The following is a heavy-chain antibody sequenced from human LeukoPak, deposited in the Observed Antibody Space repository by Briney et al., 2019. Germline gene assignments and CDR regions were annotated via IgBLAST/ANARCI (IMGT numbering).Heavy chain of an antibody. CDR3: AKDPTHFRVWDDYDTNILSH. Sequence: GGSLRLSCAASGFTFSSYGMHWVRQAPGKGLEWVAVISYDGSNKYYADSAKGRFTISRGNSKNTLYLQMNSLRADDTAVYYCAKDPTHFRVWDDYDTNILSHWGQGTLVTVSS. D-gene: IGHD4/OR15-4a*01. J-gene: IGHJ4*02. CDR1: GFTFSSYG. V-gene: IGHV3-30*18. CDR2: ISYDGSNK.